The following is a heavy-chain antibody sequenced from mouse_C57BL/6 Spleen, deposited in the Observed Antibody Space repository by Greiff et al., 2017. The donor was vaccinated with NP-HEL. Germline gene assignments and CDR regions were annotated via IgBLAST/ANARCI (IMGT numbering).Heavy chain of an antibody. D-gene: IGHD2-4*01. Sequence: VQLQQSGAELVKPGASVKMSCKASGYTFTSYWITWVKQRPGQGLEWIGDIYPGSGSTNYNEKFKSKATLTVDTSSSTAYMQLSSLTSEDSAVYYCAVLLYDYDYAMDYWGQGTSVTVSS. CDR3: AVLLYDYDYAMDY. CDR2: IYPGSGST. V-gene: IGHV1-55*01. J-gene: IGHJ4*01. CDR1: GYTFTSYW.